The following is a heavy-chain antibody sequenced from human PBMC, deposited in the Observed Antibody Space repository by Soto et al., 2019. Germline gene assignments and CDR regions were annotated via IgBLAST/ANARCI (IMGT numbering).Heavy chain of an antibody. D-gene: IGHD2-2*01. CDR2: ISYSWNT. J-gene: IGHJ4*02. CDR1: GASINSGGFY. CDR3: GTVRASWYVDF. Sequence: QVQLQESGPGLVKPSQTLSLTCTVSGASINSGGFYWSWFRQPPGKGLEWIAYISYSWNTYYNPSLKSRISVSADTCKNQFSLELKSVTVADTAVYYCGTVRASWYVDFWGQGTLVTVSS. V-gene: IGHV4-30-4*01.